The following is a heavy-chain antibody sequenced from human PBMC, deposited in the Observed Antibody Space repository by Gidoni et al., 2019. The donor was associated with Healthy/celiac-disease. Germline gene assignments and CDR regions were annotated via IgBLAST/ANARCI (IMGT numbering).Heavy chain of an antibody. Sequence: EVQLVEYGGGLVKPGGSLRLFGAASGFTFSSYSMTWVRQAPGKWLECVSSISSSSSYIYYADSVKGRFTISRDNAKNSLYLQMNSLRAEDTAVYDCASNSDVKQYPLWGQGTLVTVSS. J-gene: IGHJ4*02. D-gene: IGHD2-21*01. CDR1: GFTFSSYS. CDR2: ISSSSSYI. CDR3: ASNSDVKQYPL. V-gene: IGHV3-21*01.